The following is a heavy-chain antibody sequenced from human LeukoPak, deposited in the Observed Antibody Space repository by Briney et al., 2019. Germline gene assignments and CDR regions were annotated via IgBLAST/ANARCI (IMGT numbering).Heavy chain of an antibody. Sequence: PGVNLRLSCAASGFTFSSYEMNWVRQAPGKGLEWVSYIISSGRTIDYADSVKGRFTISRDNAKNSLYLQMNSLRAEDTAVYYCASENAWGQGAMVTVS. CDR1: GFTFSSYE. CDR2: IISSGRTI. CDR3: ASENA. V-gene: IGHV3-48*03. J-gene: IGHJ5*02.